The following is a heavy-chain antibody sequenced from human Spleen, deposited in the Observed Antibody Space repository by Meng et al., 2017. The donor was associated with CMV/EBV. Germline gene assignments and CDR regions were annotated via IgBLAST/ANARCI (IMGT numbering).Heavy chain of an antibody. Sequence: GGSLRLSCASSGFNFRAYSLNWVRQAPGRGLEWVSYISSGSDTIYYADSVKGRLSVSRDDAKNSLYLQMNRLRAEDTAVYYCARELHLGFWGQGTLVTVSS. CDR1: GFNFRAYS. D-gene: IGHD3-16*01. CDR2: ISSGSDTI. CDR3: ARELHLGF. J-gene: IGHJ4*02. V-gene: IGHV3-48*04.